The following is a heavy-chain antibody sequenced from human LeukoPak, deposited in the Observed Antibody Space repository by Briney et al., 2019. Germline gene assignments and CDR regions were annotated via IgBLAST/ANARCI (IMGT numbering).Heavy chain of an antibody. CDR3: AKDEYCSGGSCYGHDAFDI. V-gene: IGHV3-30*02. CDR1: GFTFSSYG. CDR2: IRYDGSNK. J-gene: IGHJ3*02. D-gene: IGHD2-15*01. Sequence: GGSLRLSCAASGFTFSSYGMHWVRQAPGKGLEWVAFIRYDGSNKYYADSVKGRFTISRDNSKNTLYLQMNSLRAEATAVYYCAKDEYCSGGSCYGHDAFDIWGQGTMVTVSS.